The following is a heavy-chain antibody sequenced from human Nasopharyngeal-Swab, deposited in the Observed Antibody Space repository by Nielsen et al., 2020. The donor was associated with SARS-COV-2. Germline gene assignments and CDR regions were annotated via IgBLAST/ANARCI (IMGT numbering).Heavy chain of an antibody. Sequence: RQAPGKALEWLAHIFSNDEKSYSTSLKSRLTISKDTSKSQVVLTMTNMDPVDTATYYCARISLGDDAYWGQGTLVTVSS. D-gene: IGHD2-21*02. CDR3: ARISLGDDAY. V-gene: IGHV2-26*01. J-gene: IGHJ4*02. CDR2: IFSNDEK.